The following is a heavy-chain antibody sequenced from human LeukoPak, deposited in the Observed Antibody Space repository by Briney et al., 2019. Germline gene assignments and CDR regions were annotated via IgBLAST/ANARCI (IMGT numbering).Heavy chain of an antibody. CDR3: ARGSLVHYYGSGSYRIRAGFDS. D-gene: IGHD3-10*01. Sequence: GGSLRLSCAASGFTFSNYEMNWVRQAPGKGLEWLSYISGNGNTIYYADSVKGRFTISRDSAKNSLYLQMNSLRAEDTAVYYCARGSLVHYYGSGSYRIRAGFDSWGQGTLVTVSS. CDR2: ISGNGNTI. V-gene: IGHV3-48*03. J-gene: IGHJ4*02. CDR1: GFTFSNYE.